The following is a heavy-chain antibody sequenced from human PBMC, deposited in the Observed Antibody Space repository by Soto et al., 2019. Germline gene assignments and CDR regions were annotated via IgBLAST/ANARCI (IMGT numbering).Heavy chain of an antibody. Sequence: HHGGSLRLSCAASGFTFSSYWMSWVRQAPGKGLEWVANIKQDGSEKYYVDSVKGRFTISRDMSTSTAYMELSSLRSEDTAVYYCAADRPLSYGDYDFDYWGQGTLVTVSS. CDR3: AADRPLSYGDYDFDY. V-gene: IGHV3-7*03. D-gene: IGHD4-17*01. J-gene: IGHJ4*02. CDR2: IKQDGSEK. CDR1: GFTFSSYW.